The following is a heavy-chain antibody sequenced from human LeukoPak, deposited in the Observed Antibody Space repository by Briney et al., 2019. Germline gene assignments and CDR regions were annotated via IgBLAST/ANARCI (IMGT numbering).Heavy chain of an antibody. V-gene: IGHV3-48*01. Sequence: HPGGSLRLSCAASGFTFSSYGMTWVRQAPGKGLEWVSYISSSSSTIYYADSVKGRFTISRDNAKNSLYLQLNSLRAEDTAVYYCARAFRWGPLLLGGHFDYWGQGTLVTVSS. CDR3: ARAFRWGPLLLGGHFDY. CDR1: GFTFSSYG. J-gene: IGHJ4*02. D-gene: IGHD3-16*01. CDR2: ISSSSSTI.